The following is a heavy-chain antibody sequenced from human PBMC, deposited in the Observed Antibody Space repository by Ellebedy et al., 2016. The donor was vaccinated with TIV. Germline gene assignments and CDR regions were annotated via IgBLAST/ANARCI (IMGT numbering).Heavy chain of an antibody. J-gene: IGHJ6*03. V-gene: IGHV3-43D*03. CDR3: AKDSGERRGPSYYYYMDV. Sequence: GESLKISCAASGFTFDDYTMHWVRQAPGKGLEWVSLISWDGGSTYYADSVKGRFTISRDNSKNSLYLQMNSLRAEDTALYYCAKDSGERRGPSYYYYMDVWGKGTTVTVSS. CDR1: GFTFDDYT. D-gene: IGHD1-1*01. CDR2: ISWDGGST.